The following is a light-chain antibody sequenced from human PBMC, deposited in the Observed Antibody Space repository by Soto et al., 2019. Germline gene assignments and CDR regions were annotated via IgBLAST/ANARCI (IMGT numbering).Light chain of an antibody. V-gene: IGKV1-5*01. J-gene: IGKJ1*01. CDR3: QQYNSYSEA. CDR2: DAS. CDR1: QSISTW. Sequence: IPMTQSPSILSASVGDRVTITCRASQSISTWLAWYQQKPEKAPKLLIHDASTLESGVPSRFSGSGSGTEFTLTISSLQPDDFATYYCQQYNSYSEAFGQGTKVELK.